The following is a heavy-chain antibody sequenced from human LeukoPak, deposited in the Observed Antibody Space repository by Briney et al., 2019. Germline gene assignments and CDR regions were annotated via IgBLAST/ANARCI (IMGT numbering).Heavy chain of an antibody. CDR2: ISKSGTP. J-gene: IGHJ4*02. CDR3: ARDLGAGEYDS. V-gene: IGHV4-59*11. D-gene: IGHD3-10*01. CDR1: GRSISRHY. Sequence: SETLALTCTVSGRSISRHYWSWIRQPPGKGLEWIGYISKSGTPTYNPSLKSRVTISGDTSKNQFSLKPTSVTAADTAVYYCARDLGAGEYDSWGQGTLVAVSS.